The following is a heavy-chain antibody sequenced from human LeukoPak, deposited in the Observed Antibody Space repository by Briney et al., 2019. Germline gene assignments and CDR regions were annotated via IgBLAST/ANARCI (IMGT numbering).Heavy chain of an antibody. J-gene: IGHJ4*02. CDR2: SKSKTDGGAI. D-gene: IGHD3-22*01. CDR1: GFIFKNAW. Sequence: GGSLRLSCAASGFIFKNAWLSWVRQAPGKGLEWVGRSKSKTDGGAIDYAAPVKGRFTISRDDSRSMLFLQMSSLKTEDTAVYHCYYEGFWGRGTLVTASS. V-gene: IGHV3-15*01. CDR3: YYEGF.